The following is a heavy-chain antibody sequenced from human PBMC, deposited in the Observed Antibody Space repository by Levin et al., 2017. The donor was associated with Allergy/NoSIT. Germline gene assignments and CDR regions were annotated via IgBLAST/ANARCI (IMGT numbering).Heavy chain of an antibody. CDR1: GGSITSYY. Sequence: PSETLSLTCTVSGGSITSYYWSWIRQPPGEGLEWIGYIYHSGSTNCNPSLKSRVNISIDTSKNQVSLKLNSVTAADTAVYYCARDGYGDFVGVDYWGQGILVTVSS. J-gene: IGHJ4*02. CDR3: ARDGYGDFVGVDY. CDR2: IYHSGST. V-gene: IGHV4-59*01. D-gene: IGHD4-17*01.